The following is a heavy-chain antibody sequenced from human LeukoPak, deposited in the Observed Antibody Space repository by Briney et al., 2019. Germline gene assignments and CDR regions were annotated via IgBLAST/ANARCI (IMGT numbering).Heavy chain of an antibody. CDR3: ARTGDGDSYIDAFDI. J-gene: IGHJ3*02. V-gene: IGHV3-53*01. D-gene: IGHD4-17*01. Sequence: GGSLRLSCAASGLTVSSNYMSWVRQAPGKGLEWVSVIYRSGSTYYADSVKGRFTISRDDSKNTLYLQMNSLRAEDTAVYYCARTGDGDSYIDAFDIWGQGTMVTVSS. CDR1: GLTVSSNY. CDR2: IYRSGST.